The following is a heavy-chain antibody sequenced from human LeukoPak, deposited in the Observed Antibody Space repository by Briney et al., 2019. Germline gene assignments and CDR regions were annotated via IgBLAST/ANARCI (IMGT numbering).Heavy chain of an antibody. V-gene: IGHV1-46*01. J-gene: IGHJ5*02. D-gene: IGHD3-3*01. Sequence: ASVKVSCKASGYTFTSYYMHWVRQAPGQGLEWMGIINPSGGSTSYAQKFQGSATMTRDTSTSTVYMELSSLRSEDTAVYYCARLRDFWSGYDNWFDPWGQGTLVTVSS. CDR2: INPSGGST. CDR1: GYTFTSYY. CDR3: ARLRDFWSGYDNWFDP.